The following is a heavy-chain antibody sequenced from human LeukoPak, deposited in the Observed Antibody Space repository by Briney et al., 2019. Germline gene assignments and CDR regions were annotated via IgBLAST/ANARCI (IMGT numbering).Heavy chain of an antibody. CDR1: GFTFSTYA. Sequence: PGGSLRLSCAASGFTFSTYAMSWVRQAAGKGLEWVSLISGSGGGTYYADSVKGRFTISRDNSKNTLYLQMNSLRAEDTAVYYCAKDRLTMVRGVIIDTSPDYWGQGTLVTVSS. J-gene: IGHJ4*02. CDR3: AKDRLTMVRGVIIDTSPDY. CDR2: ISGSGGGT. V-gene: IGHV3-23*01. D-gene: IGHD3-10*01.